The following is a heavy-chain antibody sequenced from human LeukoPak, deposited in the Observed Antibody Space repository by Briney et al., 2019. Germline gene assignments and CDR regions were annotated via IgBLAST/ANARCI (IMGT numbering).Heavy chain of an antibody. Sequence: SQTLSLTCTVSGVSMSSGAFYWSWIRQHPGKGREWIGNIYYSGSTYYNPSLKSRVTISVDRSKNQFSLKLTSVTAADTAVYYCARAFPFDDYGDPDAFDIWGQGTMVTVSS. V-gene: IGHV4-30-4*08. CDR3: ARAFPFDDYGDPDAFDI. J-gene: IGHJ3*02. CDR2: IYYSGST. D-gene: IGHD4-17*01. CDR1: GVSMSSGAFY.